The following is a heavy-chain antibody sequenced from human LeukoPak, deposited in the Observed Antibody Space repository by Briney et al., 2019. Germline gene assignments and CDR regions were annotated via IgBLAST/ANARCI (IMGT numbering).Heavy chain of an antibody. V-gene: IGHV1-69*04. CDR3: ARGGNNWNYILNWFDP. CDR1: GGTFSSYA. J-gene: IGHJ5*02. CDR2: IIPILGIA. D-gene: IGHD1-7*01. Sequence: ASVKVSCKASGGTFSSYAISWVRQAPGQGHEWMGRIIPILGIANYAQKFQGRVTITADKSTSTAYMELSSLRSEDTAVYYCARGGNNWNYILNWFDPWGQGTLVTVSS.